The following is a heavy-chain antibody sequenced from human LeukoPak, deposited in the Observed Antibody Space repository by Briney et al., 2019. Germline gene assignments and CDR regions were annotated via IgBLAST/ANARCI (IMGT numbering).Heavy chain of an antibody. Sequence: GGSLRLSCVASSGFTFSSYAMSWVRQAPGKGLEWVSAISGSGGSTYYADSVKGRFTISRDNSKNTLYLQMNSLRAEDTAVYYCAKDELGKRWLQLPNLKYWGQGTLVTVSS. CDR3: AKDELGKRWLQLPNLKY. J-gene: IGHJ4*02. V-gene: IGHV3-23*01. CDR2: ISGSGGST. D-gene: IGHD5-24*01. CDR1: GFTFSSYA.